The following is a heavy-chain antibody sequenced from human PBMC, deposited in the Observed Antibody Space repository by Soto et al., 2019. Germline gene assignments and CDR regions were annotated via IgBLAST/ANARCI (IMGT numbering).Heavy chain of an antibody. CDR2: ISNTGST. CDR3: AKVNVVVVAATFEYEYYFDY. CDR1: GFTVSNNY. J-gene: IGHJ4*02. V-gene: IGHV3-53*01. D-gene: IGHD2-15*01. Sequence: AGGSLRLSCVASGFTVSNNYMSWVRQAPGRGLEWVSAISNTGSTCYAGSVKGRSTISRDSSTNTLYLEVNSLRADDTAVYYCAKVNVVVVAATFEYEYYFDYWGQGTLVTVSS.